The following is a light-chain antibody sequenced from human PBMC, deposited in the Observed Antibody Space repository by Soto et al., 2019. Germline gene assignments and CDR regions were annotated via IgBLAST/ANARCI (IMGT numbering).Light chain of an antibody. J-gene: IGLJ3*02. CDR2: EVT. V-gene: IGLV2-8*01. CDR3: SSYADSISVL. CDR1: SSDVGAYNY. Sequence: QSVLTQPPSAPGSPGQSVTISCTGTSSDVGAYNYVSWYQQHPGKAPKLMIYEVTKRPSGVPDRFSGSKSGNTASLTVSGLQAEDEADYYCSSYADSISVLFGGGTQLTVL.